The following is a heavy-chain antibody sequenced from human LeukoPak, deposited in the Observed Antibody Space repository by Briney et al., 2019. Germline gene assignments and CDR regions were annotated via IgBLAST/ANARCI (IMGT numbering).Heavy chain of an antibody. CDR1: GFTFSNYW. CDR2: IKEDGSEK. D-gene: IGHD3-10*01. Sequence: GGSLRLSCAASGFTFSNYWMSWVRQAPGKGLEWVANIKEDGSEKNYVDSVKGRFTISRDNAKNSLFLQMSSLRAEDTAVYYCARDYYGSGSYYNWGQGTLVTVSS. V-gene: IGHV3-7*01. J-gene: IGHJ4*02. CDR3: ARDYYGSGSYYN.